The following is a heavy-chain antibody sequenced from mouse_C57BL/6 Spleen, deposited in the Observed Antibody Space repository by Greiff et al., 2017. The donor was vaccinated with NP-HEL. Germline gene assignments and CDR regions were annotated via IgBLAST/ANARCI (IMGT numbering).Heavy chain of an antibody. CDR1: GYTFTSYW. J-gene: IGHJ1*03. CDR2: IDPSDSYT. D-gene: IGHD1-3*01. Sequence: VQLQQSGAELVMPGASVKLSCKASGYTFTSYWMHWVKQRPGQGLEWIGEIDPSDSYTNYNQKFKGKSTLTVDKSSSTAYMQLSSLTSEDSAVYYCAREGVAGRYFDVWGTGTTVTVSS. CDR3: AREGVAGRYFDV. V-gene: IGHV1-69*01.